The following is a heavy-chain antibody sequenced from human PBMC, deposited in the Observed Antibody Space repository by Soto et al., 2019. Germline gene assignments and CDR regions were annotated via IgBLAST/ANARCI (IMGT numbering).Heavy chain of an antibody. Sequence: ASVKVSCKASGYTFTSYGISWVRQAPGQGLEWMGWISAYNGNTNYAQKFQERVTITRDMSTSTAYMELSSLRSEDTAVYYCAADTALFDIWGQGTMVTVSS. V-gene: IGHV1-18*01. CDR3: AADTALFDI. CDR2: ISAYNGNT. J-gene: IGHJ3*02. CDR1: GYTFTSYG. D-gene: IGHD4-17*01.